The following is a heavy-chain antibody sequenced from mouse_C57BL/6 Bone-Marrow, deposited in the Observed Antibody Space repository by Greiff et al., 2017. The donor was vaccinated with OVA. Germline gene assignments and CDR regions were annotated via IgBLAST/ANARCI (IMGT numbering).Heavy chain of an antibody. CDR2: INPNNGTT. Sequence: VQLQQSGPELVKPGASVKISCKASGYSFTDYNMNWVKQSPGKSLEWIGVINPNNGTTSYNQKFKGKATLTVDQSSITAYMQLNRLTSEDSAVYYCARDYGSSSPIAYWGQGTLVTVSA. CDR3: ARDYGSSSPIAY. J-gene: IGHJ3*01. D-gene: IGHD1-1*01. V-gene: IGHV1-39*01. CDR1: GYSFTDYN.